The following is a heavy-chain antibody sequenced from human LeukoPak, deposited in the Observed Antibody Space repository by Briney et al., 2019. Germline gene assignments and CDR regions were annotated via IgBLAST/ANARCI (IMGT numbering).Heavy chain of an antibody. V-gene: IGHV4-39*07. CDR1: GGSISSSSYY. Sequence: PSETLSLTCTVSGGSISSSSYYWGWIRQPPGKGLEWIGSIYYSGSTYYNPSLKSRVTISVDTSKSQFSLRLSSVTAADTAVYYCAGLSITIFGVADYWGQGTLVTVSS. J-gene: IGHJ4*02. CDR2: IYYSGST. CDR3: AGLSITIFGVADY. D-gene: IGHD3-3*01.